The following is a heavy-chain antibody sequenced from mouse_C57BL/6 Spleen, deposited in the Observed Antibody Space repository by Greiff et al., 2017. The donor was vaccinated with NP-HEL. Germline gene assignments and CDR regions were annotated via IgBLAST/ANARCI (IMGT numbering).Heavy chain of an antibody. V-gene: IGHV1-52*01. CDR3: ARQYGNYIDAMDY. CDR2: IDPSDSET. CDR1: GYTFTSYW. Sequence: QVQLQQPGAELVRPGSSVKLSCKASGYTFTSYWMHWVKQRPIQGLEWIGNIDPSDSETHYNQKFKDKATLTVDKSSSTAYMKLSSLTSEDSAVYYCARQYGNYIDAMDYWGQGTSVTVSS. D-gene: IGHD2-10*02. J-gene: IGHJ4*01.